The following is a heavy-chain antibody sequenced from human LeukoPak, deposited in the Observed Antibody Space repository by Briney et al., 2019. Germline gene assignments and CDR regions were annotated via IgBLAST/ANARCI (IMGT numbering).Heavy chain of an antibody. Sequence: GGSLRLSCAASGFTFITYAMSWVRQAPGKGLEWVSAISGSGGSTYYADSVKGRFTVSRDNSRNTLYLQMNSLRAEDMAVYYCAKFFYGDYGYYYYYGMDVWGQGTTVTVSS. D-gene: IGHD4-17*01. V-gene: IGHV3-23*01. J-gene: IGHJ6*02. CDR3: AKFFYGDYGYYYYYGMDV. CDR2: ISGSGGST. CDR1: GFTFITYA.